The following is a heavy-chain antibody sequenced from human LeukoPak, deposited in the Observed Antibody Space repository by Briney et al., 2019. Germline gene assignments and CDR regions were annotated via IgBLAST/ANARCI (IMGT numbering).Heavy chain of an antibody. J-gene: IGHJ4*02. CDR1: GGSISSGSHY. Sequence: SETLSLTCTVSGGSISSGSHYWGWIRQPPGKGLEWIGSIYYSGSTYYNPSLKSRVTISVDTSKNQFSLTLSSVTAADTAVYYCARDSYGGNAFDYWGQGTLVTVSS. V-gene: IGHV4-39*02. D-gene: IGHD4-23*01. CDR2: IYYSGST. CDR3: ARDSYGGNAFDY.